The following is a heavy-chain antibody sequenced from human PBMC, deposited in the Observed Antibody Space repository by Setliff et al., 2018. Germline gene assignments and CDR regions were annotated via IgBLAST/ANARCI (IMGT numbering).Heavy chain of an antibody. CDR3: ARTGTYRYFDS. D-gene: IGHD1-1*01. J-gene: IGHJ4*02. V-gene: IGHV4-4*08. Sequence: SETLSLTCTVSPGSISRHYWSWFRQAPGKGLEWIGYVFPNGATKYDPSLKSRLTISVDTSKNQFSLQLTSVTAAGTAVYYCARTGTYRYFDSWGQGTRVTVSS. CDR1: PGSISRHY. CDR2: VFPNGAT.